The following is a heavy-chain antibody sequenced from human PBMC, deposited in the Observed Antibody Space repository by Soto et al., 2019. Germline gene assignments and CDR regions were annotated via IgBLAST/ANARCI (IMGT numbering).Heavy chain of an antibody. V-gene: IGHV3-23*01. CDR1: GFTFSSYA. J-gene: IGHJ4*02. D-gene: IGHD6-13*01. CDR3: AKDQGSSWYEIDY. CDR2: ISGSGGGT. Sequence: EVQLLESGGGLVQPGGSLRLSCAASGFTFSSYAMSWVRQAPGKGLEWVSAISGSGGGTYYADSVKGRFTISRDNSKNTLYLQMNSLRAEDTAVYYCAKDQGSSWYEIDYWGQGTLVTVSS.